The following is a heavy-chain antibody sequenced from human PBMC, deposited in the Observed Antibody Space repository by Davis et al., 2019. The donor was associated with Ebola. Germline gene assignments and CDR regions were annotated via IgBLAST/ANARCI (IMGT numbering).Heavy chain of an antibody. CDR2: IYYSGST. J-gene: IGHJ3*02. D-gene: IGHD3-22*01. Sequence: SETLSLTCTVSGGSVSSGSYYWSWIRQPQGKGLEWIGYIYYSGSTNYNPSLKSRVTISVDTSKNQFSLKLSSVTAADTAVYYCARENYYYDSSGYYGRGAFDIWGQGTMVTVSS. CDR3: ARENYYYDSSGYYGRGAFDI. CDR1: GGSVSSGSYY. V-gene: IGHV4-61*01.